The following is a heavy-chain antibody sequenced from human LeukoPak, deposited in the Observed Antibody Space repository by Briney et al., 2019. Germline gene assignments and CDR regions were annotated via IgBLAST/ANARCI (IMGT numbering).Heavy chain of an antibody. Sequence: SETLSLTCAVYGGPFSGYYWSWIRQPPGKGLEWIGEINHSGSTNYNPSLKSRVTISVDTSKNQFSLKLSSVTAADTAVYYCACDSSGYGDWGQGTLVTVSS. CDR3: ACDSSGYGD. V-gene: IGHV4-34*01. D-gene: IGHD3-22*01. CDR2: INHSGST. CDR1: GGPFSGYY. J-gene: IGHJ4*02.